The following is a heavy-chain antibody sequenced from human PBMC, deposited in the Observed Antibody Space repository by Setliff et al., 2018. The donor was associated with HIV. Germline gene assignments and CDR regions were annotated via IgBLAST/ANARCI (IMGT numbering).Heavy chain of an antibody. J-gene: IGHJ6*03. Sequence: SETLSLTCAVYGDSFSGSYWSWIRQSPGTGLEWIGEVNHNGGTNYNPSLKSRVVVSVDRSKNQFSLKLNSVTAADTAVYYCARGLTIFGVATPGIYSFMDVWGKGTTVTVSS. CDR3: ARGLTIFGVATPGIYSFMDV. V-gene: IGHV4-34*01. CDR1: GDSFSGSY. D-gene: IGHD3-3*01. CDR2: VNHNGGT.